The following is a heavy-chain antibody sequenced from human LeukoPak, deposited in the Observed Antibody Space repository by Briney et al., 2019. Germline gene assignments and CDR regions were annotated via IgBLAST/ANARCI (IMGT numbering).Heavy chain of an antibody. CDR3: ARDLGGDEGGWFDP. D-gene: IGHD4-17*01. V-gene: IGHV3-30*04. CDR2: ISYDGSNK. J-gene: IGHJ5*02. CDR1: GFTFSSYA. Sequence: GGSRRLSCAASGFTFSSYAMHWVRQAPGKGLEWVAVISYDGSNKYYADSVKGRFTISRDNSKNTLYLQMSSLRAEDTAVYYCARDLGGDEGGWFDPWGQGTLVTVSS.